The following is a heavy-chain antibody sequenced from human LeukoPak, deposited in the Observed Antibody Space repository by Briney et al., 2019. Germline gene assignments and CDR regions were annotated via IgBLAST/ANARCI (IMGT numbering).Heavy chain of an antibody. J-gene: IGHJ3*02. V-gene: IGHV1-18*01. D-gene: IGHD3-16*02. CDR3: SLRLRYDAFDI. Sequence: ASVKVSCKASGYTFTSFGISWVRQAPGQGLEWMGWISAYNGNTNYAQKFQGRVTITRNTSISTAYMELSSLRSEDTAVYYCSLRLRYDAFDIWGQGTMVTVSS. CDR2: ISAYNGNT. CDR1: GYTFTSFG.